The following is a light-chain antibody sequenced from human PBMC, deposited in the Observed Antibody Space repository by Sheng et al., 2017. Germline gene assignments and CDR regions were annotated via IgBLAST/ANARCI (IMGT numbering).Light chain of an antibody. CDR2: DAS. V-gene: IGKV1-33*01. CDR3: QQSDNFPLT. Sequence: DIQMTQSPSSVSASVGDRVTITCRASQGITNYLNWYQQKPGKAPKLLIYDASNLETGVPSRFSGTGSGTDFSFTISSLQPEDIATYYCQQSDNFPLTFGGGTKVEIK. CDR1: QGITNY. J-gene: IGKJ4*01.